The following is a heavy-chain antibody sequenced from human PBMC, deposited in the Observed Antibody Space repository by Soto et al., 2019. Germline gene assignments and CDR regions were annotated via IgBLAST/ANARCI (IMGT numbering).Heavy chain of an antibody. Sequence: ASVKVSCKASGYSFSDFYIHWVRQAPGQGLEWMGWINPNSGGTKSAQKFQGRVTMTRDTSISTAYMELSRLRSDDTAVYYCARRKGDYYDSSGYHYYFDYWGQGTLVTVSS. V-gene: IGHV1-2*02. CDR1: GYSFSDFY. CDR2: INPNSGGT. J-gene: IGHJ4*02. CDR3: ARRKGDYYDSSGYHYYFDY. D-gene: IGHD3-22*01.